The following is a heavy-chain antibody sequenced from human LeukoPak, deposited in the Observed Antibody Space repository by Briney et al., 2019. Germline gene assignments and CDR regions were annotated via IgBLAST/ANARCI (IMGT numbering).Heavy chain of an antibody. V-gene: IGHV4-34*01. D-gene: IGHD3-16*02. CDR2: INHSGST. CDR3: ARGTPTPYDYVWGSYRGQWFDP. J-gene: IGHJ5*02. Sequence: SETLSLTCAVYGGSFSGYYWSWIRQPPGKGLEWIGEINHSGSTNYNPSLKSRVTISVDTSKIQFSLKLSSVTAADTAVYYCARGTPTPYDYVWGSYRGQWFDPWGQGTLVTVSS. CDR1: GGSFSGYY.